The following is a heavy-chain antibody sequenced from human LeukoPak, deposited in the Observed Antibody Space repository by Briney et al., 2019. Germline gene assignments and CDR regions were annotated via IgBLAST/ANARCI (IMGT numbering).Heavy chain of an antibody. Sequence: GGSLRLSCAASGFTFSDYYMSWIRQAPGKGLEWVSYILTSSIYANYADSVKGRFTISRDNAKNSLYLQMNSLRAGDTAVYYCARFYSGYCDYWGQGILVTVSS. D-gene: IGHD4-11*01. CDR1: GFTFSDYY. J-gene: IGHJ4*02. V-gene: IGHV3-11*06. CDR3: ARFYSGYCDY. CDR2: ILTSSIYA.